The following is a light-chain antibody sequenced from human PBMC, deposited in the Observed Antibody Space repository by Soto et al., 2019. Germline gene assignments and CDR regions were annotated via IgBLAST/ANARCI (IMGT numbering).Light chain of an antibody. CDR3: QQYGRLIT. CDR1: QSLSSSY. V-gene: IGKV3-20*01. J-gene: IGKJ5*01. Sequence: EIVMTQSRATLSVAPGEIASLSFGASQSLSSSYLAWHQQKPGQAPRLVIYGAFSRATGIPDRFSGSGSGTDFTPTISRLEPEDFAVYYCQQYGRLITFGQGTRLEIK. CDR2: GAF.